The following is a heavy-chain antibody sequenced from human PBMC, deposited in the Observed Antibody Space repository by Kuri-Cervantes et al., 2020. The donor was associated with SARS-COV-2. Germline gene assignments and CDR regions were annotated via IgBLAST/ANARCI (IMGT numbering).Heavy chain of an antibody. CDR2: IYYSGST. D-gene: IGHD2-2*01. J-gene: IGHJ5*02. CDR3: ARDIVVVPAAMNNWFDP. CDR1: GGPISSYY. Sequence: GSLRLSFTGSGGPISSYYWSWIPQPPGKGLEWIGYIYYSGSTNYNPSLKRRVTISVDTSKNQFSLKLSSVTAADTDVYYCARDIVVVPAAMNNWFDPWGQGTLVTVSS. V-gene: IGHV4-59*08.